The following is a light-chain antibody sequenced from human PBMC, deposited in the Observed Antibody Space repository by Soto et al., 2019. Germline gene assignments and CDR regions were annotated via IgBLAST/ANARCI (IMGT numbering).Light chain of an antibody. CDR1: QTTHNY. J-gene: IGKJ3*01. CDR2: AAS. V-gene: IGKV1-39*01. Sequence: DIQMTQSPSSLSASVGDRVTITCRASQTTHNYLNWYQLKPGKAPKLLIYAASTLQTGVPSRFTGSGCGTDFTLTIISLQPEDYATYFCQQSYSMPYAFGPGTRWIS. CDR3: QQSYSMPYA.